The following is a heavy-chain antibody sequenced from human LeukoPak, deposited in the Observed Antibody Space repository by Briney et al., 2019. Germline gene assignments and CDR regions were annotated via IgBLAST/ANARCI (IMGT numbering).Heavy chain of an antibody. CDR2: ISYDGSNK. CDR3: AREKNLDV. CDR1: GFTFSSYA. V-gene: IGHV3-30*04. J-gene: IGHJ6*02. Sequence: GGSLRLSCAASGFTFSSYAMHWVRQAPGKGLEWVAVISYDGSNKYYADSVKGRFTISRDNSKDTPYLQMNSLRAEDTAVYYCAREKNLDVWGQGTTVTVSS. D-gene: IGHD1-14*01.